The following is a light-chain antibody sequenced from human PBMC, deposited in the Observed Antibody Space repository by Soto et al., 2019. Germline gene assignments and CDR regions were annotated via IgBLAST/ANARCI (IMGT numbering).Light chain of an antibody. CDR1: QSVSSSF. CDR2: GAS. Sequence: EIVLTQSPGTLSLSPGERATLSCRASQSVSSSFLAWYQQKPGQAPRLLIYGASNRATGSPDRFSGSGSGTDFTLTISRLEPEDFALYYCQQYVASPWSFGQGTKL. J-gene: IGKJ1*01. V-gene: IGKV3-20*01. CDR3: QQYVASPWS.